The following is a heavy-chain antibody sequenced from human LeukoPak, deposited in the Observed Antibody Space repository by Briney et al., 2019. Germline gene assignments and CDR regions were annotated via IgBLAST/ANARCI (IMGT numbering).Heavy chain of an antibody. CDR1: GGSIGSYY. V-gene: IGHV4-59*01. Sequence: PSETLSLTCTVSGGSIGSYYWSWIRQPPGKGLEWIGYIYYSGSTNYNPSLKSRVTISVDTSKNQFSLKLSSVTAADTAVYYCATVSGRRGWFDPWGQGTLVTVSS. J-gene: IGHJ5*02. CDR2: IYYSGST. CDR3: ATVSGRRGWFDP.